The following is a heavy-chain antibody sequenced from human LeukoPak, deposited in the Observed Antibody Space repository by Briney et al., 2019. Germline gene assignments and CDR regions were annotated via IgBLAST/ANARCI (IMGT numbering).Heavy chain of an antibody. CDR1: GESFSGYY. Sequence: SETLSVTCAVYGESFSGYYWSWIRQPPGKGLEWIGEINHRGSTNYNPSLKSRVTISVDTSKNQFSLKLSSVTAADTAVYYCASSGWYRGYWGQGTLVTVSS. V-gene: IGHV4-34*01. CDR3: ASSGWYRGY. J-gene: IGHJ4*02. CDR2: INHRGST. D-gene: IGHD6-19*01.